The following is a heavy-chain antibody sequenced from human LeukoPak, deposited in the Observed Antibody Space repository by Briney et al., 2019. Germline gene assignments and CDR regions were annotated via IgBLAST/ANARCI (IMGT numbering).Heavy chain of an antibody. CDR3: ARDNTGYCSSTSCYESWFDP. D-gene: IGHD2-2*01. Sequence: SETLSLTCTVSGASISSYYWTWIRQPAGKGLEWIGRIYTSGSTNYNPSLKSRVTISVDTSKNQFSLKLSSVTAADTAVYYCARDNTGYCSSTSCYESWFDPWGQGTLVTVSS. V-gene: IGHV4-4*07. CDR2: IYTSGST. J-gene: IGHJ5*02. CDR1: GASISSYY.